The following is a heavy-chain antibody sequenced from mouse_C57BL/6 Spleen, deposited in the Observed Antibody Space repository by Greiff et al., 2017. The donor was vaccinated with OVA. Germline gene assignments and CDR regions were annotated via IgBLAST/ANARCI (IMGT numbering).Heavy chain of an antibody. CDR3: ASLLGETWFAY. V-gene: IGHV2-9-1*01. CDR1: GFSLTSYA. J-gene: IGHJ3*01. Sequence: QVQLKESGPGLVAPSQSLSITCTVSGFSLTSYAISWVRQPPGKGLEWLGEIWTGGGTNYNSALKSSLSISKDNSKSQVFLKMNSLQSDDTARYYCASLLGETWFAYWGQGTLVTVSA. D-gene: IGHD1-1*01. CDR2: IWTGGGT.